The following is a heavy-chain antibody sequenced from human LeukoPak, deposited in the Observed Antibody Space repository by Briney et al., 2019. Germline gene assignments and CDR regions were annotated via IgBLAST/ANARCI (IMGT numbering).Heavy chain of an antibody. CDR2: ISSDGTNK. CDR1: GFTFSSYD. Sequence: PGRFLRLSCAASGFTFSSYDMHWARQAPGKGLEWVALISSDGTNKYYADSVKGRFTISRDNSKNTLYLQMNSLRGEDTAVYYCVKVLVTYTVDVWGQGTTVTVSS. CDR3: VKVLVTYTVDV. D-gene: IGHD1-1*01. V-gene: IGHV3-30*18. J-gene: IGHJ6*02.